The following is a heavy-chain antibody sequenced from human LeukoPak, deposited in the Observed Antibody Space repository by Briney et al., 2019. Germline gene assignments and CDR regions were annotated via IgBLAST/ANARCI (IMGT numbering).Heavy chain of an antibody. V-gene: IGHV4-59*01. D-gene: IGHD1-7*01. CDR1: GGSIRSYY. CDR2: ISDSGST. CDR3: ARDNWNYPTHFFDY. J-gene: IGHJ4*02. Sequence: NPSETLSLTCTVSGGSIRSYYWSWIRQPSGKGLEWIGYISDSGSTDYKSSLKSRVSMSVDTSKNQFSLKLSSVTAADTAVYYCARDNWNYPTHFFDYWGQGTLVTVSS.